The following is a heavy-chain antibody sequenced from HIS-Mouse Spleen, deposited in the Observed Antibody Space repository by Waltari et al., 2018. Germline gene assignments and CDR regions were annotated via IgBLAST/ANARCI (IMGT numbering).Heavy chain of an antibody. Sequence: QLQLQESGPGLVKPSETLSLTCTVSGGSISSSSYYWGWIRQPPGKGLEWIGSIYYSGSTDYTRSLKRRGTIPVDTSKTQFSLKLSSVTAADTAVYYCAREIPYSSSWYDWYFDLWGRGTLVTVSS. CDR3: AREIPYSSSWYDWYFDL. J-gene: IGHJ2*01. CDR2: IYYSGST. D-gene: IGHD6-13*01. CDR1: GGSISSSSYY. V-gene: IGHV4-39*07.